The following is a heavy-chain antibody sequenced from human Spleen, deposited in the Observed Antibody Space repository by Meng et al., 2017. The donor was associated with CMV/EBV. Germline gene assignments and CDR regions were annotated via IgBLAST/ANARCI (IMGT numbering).Heavy chain of an antibody. J-gene: IGHJ6*02. CDR1: GYPFTSYG. CDR3: ARALTPSYYYYGMDV. V-gene: IGHV1-18*01. Sequence: ASVKVSCKTSGYPFTSYGISWVRQAPGQGLEWMGWISGYNGRTNYAQNFHGRLTMTADTSTSTAYMELSSLRSEDTAVYYCARALTPSYYYYGMDVWGQGTTVTVSS. D-gene: IGHD1-14*01. CDR2: ISGYNGRT.